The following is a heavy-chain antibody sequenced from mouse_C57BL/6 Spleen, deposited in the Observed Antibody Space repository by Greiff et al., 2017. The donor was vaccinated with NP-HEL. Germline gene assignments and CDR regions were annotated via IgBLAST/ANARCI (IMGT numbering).Heavy chain of an antibody. CDR1: GYTFPSYW. CDR3: ARGGYPGWFAY. Sequence: QVQLQQPGAELVMPGASVKLSCKASGYTFPSYWMHWVKQRPGQGLEWIGEIDPSDRYTNYNQKFTGKSTLTVAKSSSTAYMQLSSLTSEDSAVYYCARGGYPGWFAYWGQGTLVTVSA. J-gene: IGHJ3*01. D-gene: IGHD2-14*01. V-gene: IGHV1-69*01. CDR2: IDPSDRYT.